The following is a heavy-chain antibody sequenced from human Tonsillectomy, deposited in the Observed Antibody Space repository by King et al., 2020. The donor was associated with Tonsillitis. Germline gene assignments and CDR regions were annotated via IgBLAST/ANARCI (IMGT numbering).Heavy chain of an antibody. J-gene: IGHJ4*02. Sequence: VQLVESGGGVVQPGRSLRLSCAASGFTFSSYGMHWVRQAPGKGLEWVAGMSYDGKNKYYADSVKGRFTISRDNSKNTLYLQVNSLRAEDTAVYYCAKGGYSYGWSYFDYWGQGTLVTVSS. CDR2: MSYDGKNK. D-gene: IGHD5-18*01. V-gene: IGHV3-30*18. CDR3: AKGGYSYGWSYFDY. CDR1: GFTFSSYG.